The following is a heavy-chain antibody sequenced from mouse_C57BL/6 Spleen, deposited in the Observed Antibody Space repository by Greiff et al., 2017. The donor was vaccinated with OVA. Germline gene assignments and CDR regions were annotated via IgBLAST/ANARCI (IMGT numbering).Heavy chain of an antibody. D-gene: IGHD4-1*01. CDR1: GFTFSSYA. CDR2: ISDGGSYT. V-gene: IGHV5-4*03. Sequence: EVNVVESGGGLVKPGGSLKLSCAASGFTFSSYAMSWVRQTPEKRLEWVATISDGGSYTYYPDNVKGRFTISRDNAKNNLYLQMSHLKSEDTAMYYCASGGGTRAMDYWGQGTSVTVSS. J-gene: IGHJ4*01. CDR3: ASGGGTRAMDY.